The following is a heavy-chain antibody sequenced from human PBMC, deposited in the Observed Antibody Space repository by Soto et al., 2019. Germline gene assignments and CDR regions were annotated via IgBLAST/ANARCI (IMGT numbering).Heavy chain of an antibody. Sequence: SVKVSCKASGGTFRSYTISWLRQAPGQGLEWMGRIIPILGIANYAQKFQGRVTITADKSTSTAYMELSSLRSEDTAVYYCATGLVVDYDIDYWGQGTLVTVSS. J-gene: IGHJ4*02. CDR3: ATGLVVDYDIDY. CDR2: IIPILGIA. CDR1: GGTFRSYT. D-gene: IGHD2-15*01. V-gene: IGHV1-69*02.